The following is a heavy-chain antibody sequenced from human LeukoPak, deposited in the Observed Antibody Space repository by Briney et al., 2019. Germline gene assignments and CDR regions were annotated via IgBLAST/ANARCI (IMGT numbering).Heavy chain of an antibody. J-gene: IGHJ3*02. D-gene: IGHD2-21*02. CDR1: GGSISSSSYY. CDR3: ARDATASTMTAYAFDI. Sequence: PSETLSLTCTVSGGSISSSSYYWGWIRQPPGKGLEWIGSVYYGGSTYYNPSLKSRVIISVDTSKNQFSLKLISVTAADTAVYYCARDATASTMTAYAFDIWGQGTMVTVSS. V-gene: IGHV4-39*07. CDR2: VYYGGST.